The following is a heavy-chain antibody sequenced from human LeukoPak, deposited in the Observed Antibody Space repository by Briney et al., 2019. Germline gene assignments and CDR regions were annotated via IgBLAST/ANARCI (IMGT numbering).Heavy chain of an antibody. CDR1: GYTLSALS. J-gene: IGHJ3*02. V-gene: IGHV1-24*01. CDR2: FDPEVGET. Sequence: SANPSRAPSGYTLSALSIPWVRQAPGQGLEWMGGFDPEVGETTYTQKFQGRVTMTDDASTDTADMELSSLRSEDAAVYYCATDLDYGGDAFDIWGQGTMVTVSS. CDR3: ATDLDYGGDAFDI. D-gene: IGHD4-23*01.